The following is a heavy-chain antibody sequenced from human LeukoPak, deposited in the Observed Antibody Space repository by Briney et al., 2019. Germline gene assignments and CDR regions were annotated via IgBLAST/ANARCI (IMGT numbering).Heavy chain of an antibody. D-gene: IGHD3-22*01. CDR3: ARADSSGYYPRNFDY. J-gene: IGHJ4*02. Sequence: GGSLRLSCAASGFTFSSYSMRWVRQAPGKGLEWVAVISYDGSNKYYADSVKGRFTISRDNSKNTLYLQMNSLRAEDTAVYYCARADSSGYYPRNFDYWGQGTLVTVSS. CDR1: GFTFSSYS. V-gene: IGHV3-30-3*01. CDR2: ISYDGSNK.